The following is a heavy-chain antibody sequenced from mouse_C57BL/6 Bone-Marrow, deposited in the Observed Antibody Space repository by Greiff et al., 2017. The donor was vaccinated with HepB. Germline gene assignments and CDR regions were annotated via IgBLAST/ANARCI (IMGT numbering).Heavy chain of an antibody. CDR1: GYTFTSYW. CDR3: ASGKELRYFDY. V-gene: IGHV1-59*01. D-gene: IGHD1-1*01. CDR2: IDPSDSYT. Sequence: VQLQQPGAELVRPGTSVKLSCKASGYTFTSYWMHWVKQRPGQGLEWIGVIDPSDSYTNYNQKFKGKATLTVDTSSSTAYMQLSSLTSEDSAVYYCASGKELRYFDYWGQGTTLTVSS. J-gene: IGHJ2*01.